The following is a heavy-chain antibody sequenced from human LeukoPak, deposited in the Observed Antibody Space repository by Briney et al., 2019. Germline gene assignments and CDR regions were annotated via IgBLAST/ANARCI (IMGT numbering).Heavy chain of an antibody. J-gene: IGHJ4*02. Sequence: ASVKVSCKTSGYSFTDYYMHWVRQAPGHGLEWMGWINHNTDVTNSAQKFQGRVTMTRDTSISTVYMELFRQTSDDTAVYYFARKETGNYFDFWGQGTLVTVST. CDR1: GYSFTDYY. CDR2: INHNTDVT. D-gene: IGHD3-10*01. CDR3: ARKETGNYFDF. V-gene: IGHV1-2*02.